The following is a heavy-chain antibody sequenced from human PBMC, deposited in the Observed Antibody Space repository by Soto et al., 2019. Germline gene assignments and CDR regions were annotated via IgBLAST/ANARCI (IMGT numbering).Heavy chain of an antibody. D-gene: IGHD6-25*01. CDR3: ARDRSDSSRADSFDV. Sequence: GGSLRLSCAVSGFTVSNTYMSWVRQAPGKGLEWVAVIYRGVSTHYADSVKGRFTISRDDSKNTIYLQMNRLRAEDTAVYYCARDRSDSSRADSFDVWGQGTMVTVSS. CDR2: IYRGVST. CDR1: GFTVSNTY. V-gene: IGHV3-53*01. J-gene: IGHJ3*01.